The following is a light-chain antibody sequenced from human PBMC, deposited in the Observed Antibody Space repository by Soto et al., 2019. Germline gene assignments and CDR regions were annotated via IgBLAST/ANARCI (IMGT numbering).Light chain of an antibody. CDR1: NIGLKS. CDR2: YST. V-gene: IGLV3-21*01. J-gene: IGLJ2*01. Sequence: SYELTQPASVSVAPGKTARIPCGGDNIGLKSVHWYQQRPGQAPVLVIYYSTDRPSGIPERFSGSNSGSTATLTISWVEAGDEADYYCQVWDTSDHPVVFGGGTKLTVL. CDR3: QVWDTSDHPVV.